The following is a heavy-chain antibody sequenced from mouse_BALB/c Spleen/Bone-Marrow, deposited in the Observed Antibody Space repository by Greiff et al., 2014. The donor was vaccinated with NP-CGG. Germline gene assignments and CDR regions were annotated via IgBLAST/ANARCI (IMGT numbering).Heavy chain of an antibody. CDR2: ISDGGSYT. Sequence: DVQLQESGGGLVKPGGSLKLSCAASGFTFSDYYMYWVRQTPEKRLEWVATISDGGSYTYYPDSVKGRFTISRDNAKNNLYLQMSSLKSEDTAMYYCARGGGNYEGAWFAYWGQGTLVTVSA. CDR1: GFTFSDYY. D-gene: IGHD2-1*01. V-gene: IGHV5-4*02. CDR3: ARGGGNYEGAWFAY. J-gene: IGHJ3*01.